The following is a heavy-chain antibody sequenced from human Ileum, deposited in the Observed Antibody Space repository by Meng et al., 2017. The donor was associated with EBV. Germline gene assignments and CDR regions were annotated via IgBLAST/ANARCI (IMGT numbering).Heavy chain of an antibody. J-gene: IGHJ4*02. Sequence: LQRQESGPGLVKPSVPLSLTWPVSGGSISSSSYYWGWIRQPPGKGLEWIGSIYYSGSTYYNPSLKSRVTISVDTSKNQFSLKLSSVTAADTAVYYCARSIVVVPAAIYYWGQGTLVTVSS. D-gene: IGHD2-2*01. CDR3: ARSIVVVPAAIYY. V-gene: IGHV4-39*01. CDR1: GGSISSSSYY. CDR2: IYYSGST.